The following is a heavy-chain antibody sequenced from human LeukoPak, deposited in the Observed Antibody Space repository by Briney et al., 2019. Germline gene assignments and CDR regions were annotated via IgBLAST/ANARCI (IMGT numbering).Heavy chain of an antibody. CDR3: ARGGIVVNWFDP. J-gene: IGHJ5*02. CDR2: IIPILGIA. CDR1: GGTFSSYA. D-gene: IGHD6-19*01. V-gene: IGHV1-69*04. Sequence: ASVKVSCKASGGTFSSYAISWVRQAPGQGLEWMGRIIPILGIANYAQKFQGRVTITADKSTSTAYMELSSLRSEDTAVYYCARGGIVVNWFDPWGQGTLVTVSS.